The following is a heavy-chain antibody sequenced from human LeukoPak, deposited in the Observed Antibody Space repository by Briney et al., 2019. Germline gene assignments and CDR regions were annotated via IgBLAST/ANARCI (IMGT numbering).Heavy chain of an antibody. CDR3: ARYCTSTSCYGQGDAFDI. CDR2: IKNSGST. V-gene: IGHV4-34*01. CDR1: GGSLSVYY. Sequence: SDTLSLTCAVYGGSLSVYYWRWIRQPPGKGLECVGEIKNSGSTNYNVSLKSRVSISVETSKNQSSLQVRSVTGAETAVYCCARYCTSTSCYGQGDAFDIWGQGTMVTVSS. D-gene: IGHD2-2*01. J-gene: IGHJ3*02.